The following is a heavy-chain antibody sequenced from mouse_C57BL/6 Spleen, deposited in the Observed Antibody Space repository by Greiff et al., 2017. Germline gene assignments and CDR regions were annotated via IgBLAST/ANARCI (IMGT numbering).Heavy chain of an antibody. CDR3: TRGNFLLGAY. J-gene: IGHJ3*01. CDR1: GYTFTDYE. Sequence: VQLQESGAELVRPGASVTLSCKASGYTFTDYEMHWVKQTPVHGLEWIGAIDPETGGTAYNQKFKGKAILTADKSSSTAYMELRSLTSEDSAVYYCTRGNFLLGAYWGQGTLVTVSA. D-gene: IGHD1-1*01. CDR2: IDPETGGT. V-gene: IGHV1-15*01.